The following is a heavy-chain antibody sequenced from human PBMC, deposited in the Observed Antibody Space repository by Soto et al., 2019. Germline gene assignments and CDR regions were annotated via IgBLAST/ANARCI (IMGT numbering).Heavy chain of an antibody. CDR3: AREIVGANALYDY. J-gene: IGHJ4*02. CDR1: GFTFSTYW. Sequence: PWGSLRLSCVGSGFTFSTYWLSWFRQSPVKGLEWVGNIKEDGSDKNYVDSVKGRFTMSRDNAQNSLYLQMSSLRAEDTAVYYCAREIVGANALYDYWGQGTQVTVSS. CDR2: IKEDGSDK. D-gene: IGHD1-26*01. V-gene: IGHV3-7*03.